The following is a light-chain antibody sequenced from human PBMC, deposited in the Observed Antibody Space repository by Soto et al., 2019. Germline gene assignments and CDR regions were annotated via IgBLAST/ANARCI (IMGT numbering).Light chain of an antibody. CDR2: KDS. CDR1: ALPTQY. J-gene: IGLJ2*01. V-gene: IGLV3-25*03. Sequence: SYELTQPPSVSVSQGQTARITCPGDALPTQYAYWYQQKPGQAPVLVIYKDSERPSGIPERFSGSSSGTTVTLTISGVQAEDEADYYCQSADSSGTYVVFGGGTKLTVL. CDR3: QSADSSGTYVV.